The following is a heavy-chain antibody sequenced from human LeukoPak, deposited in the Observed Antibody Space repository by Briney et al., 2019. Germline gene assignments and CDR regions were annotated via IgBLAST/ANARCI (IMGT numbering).Heavy chain of an antibody. V-gene: IGHV4-30-2*01. D-gene: IGHD3-22*01. J-gene: IGHJ3*02. CDR2: IYHSGST. CDR1: GGSISSGGYY. CDR3: ARDRARSSGPDTAFDI. Sequence: SETLTLTCTVSGGSISSGGYYWSWLRQPPGKGLEWIGYIYHSGSTYYNPSLKSRVTISVDRSKNQFSLKLSSVTAADTAVYYCARDRARSSGPDTAFDIWGQGTMVTVSS.